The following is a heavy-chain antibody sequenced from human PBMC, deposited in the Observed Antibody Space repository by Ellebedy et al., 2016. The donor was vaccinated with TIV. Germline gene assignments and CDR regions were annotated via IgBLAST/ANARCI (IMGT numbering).Heavy chain of an antibody. D-gene: IGHD7-27*01. V-gene: IGHV5-51*01. CDR1: GYSFTRQW. Sequence: GESLKISCKGSGYSFTRQWIAWVRQVPGKGLEWMGIIYPGDSETTYSPSFQGQVTISADKSTSTAYLQWSSLKASDTAIYYCARHHSDSHNDYYVTGEDNWFDPWGQGTLVTVSS. J-gene: IGHJ5*02. CDR3: ARHHSDSHNDYYVTGEDNWFDP. CDR2: IYPGDSET.